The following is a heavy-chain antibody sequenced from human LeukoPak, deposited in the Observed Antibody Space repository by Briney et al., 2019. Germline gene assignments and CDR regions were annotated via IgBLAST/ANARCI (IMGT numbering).Heavy chain of an antibody. J-gene: IGHJ4*02. Sequence: ASVKVSCKASGYTFTSYGISWVRQAPGQGLEWIGWISAYNGNTNYAQKLQGRVTMTTDTSTSTAYMELRSLRSDDTAVYYCARTQYYYDSSGYYPEFDYWGQGTLVTVSS. CDR2: ISAYNGNT. V-gene: IGHV1-18*01. D-gene: IGHD3-22*01. CDR3: ARTQYYYDSSGYYPEFDY. CDR1: GYTFTSYG.